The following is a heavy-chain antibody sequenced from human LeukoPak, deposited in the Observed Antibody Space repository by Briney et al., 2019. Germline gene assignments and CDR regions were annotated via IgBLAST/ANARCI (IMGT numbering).Heavy chain of an antibody. CDR3: ARTQTPYSNHAHFDY. J-gene: IGHJ4*02. Sequence: VASVKVSCKASGGTFSSYAISWVRQAPGQGLEWMGGIIPIFGTANYAQKFQGRVTITADESTSTAYMELSSLRSEDTAVYYCARTQTPYSNHAHFDYWGQGTLVTVSS. V-gene: IGHV1-69*01. D-gene: IGHD1-14*01. CDR1: GGTFSSYA. CDR2: IIPIFGTA.